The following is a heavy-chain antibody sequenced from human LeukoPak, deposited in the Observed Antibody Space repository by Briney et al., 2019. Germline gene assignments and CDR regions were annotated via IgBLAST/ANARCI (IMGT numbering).Heavy chain of an antibody. CDR3: ARDSRQGYDPEAGFDY. V-gene: IGHV1-69*01. Sequence: ASVKVSFKISGGTFSNFAISWVRQAPGQGLEWMGGIIPIFGTGNYAQKFQGRVTIIADESTSIVYMELSSLASEDTAVYYCARDSRQGYDPEAGFDYWGQGTLVSVSS. CDR2: IIPIFGTG. CDR1: GGTFSNFA. D-gene: IGHD3-3*01. J-gene: IGHJ4*02.